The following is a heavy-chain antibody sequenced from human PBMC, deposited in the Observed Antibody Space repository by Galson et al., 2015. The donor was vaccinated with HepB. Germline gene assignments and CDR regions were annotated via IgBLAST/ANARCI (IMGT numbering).Heavy chain of an antibody. V-gene: IGHV3-48*03. CDR3: ARDTGALLISSGYFLGDAFDI. Sequence: SLRLSCAASGFTFSSYEMNWVRQAPGKGLEWVSYISSSGSTIYYADSVKGRFTISRDNAKNSLYLRMNSLRAEDTAVYYCARDTGALLISSGYFLGDAFDIWGQGTMVTVSS. J-gene: IGHJ3*02. D-gene: IGHD3-22*01. CDR2: ISSSGSTI. CDR1: GFTFSSYE.